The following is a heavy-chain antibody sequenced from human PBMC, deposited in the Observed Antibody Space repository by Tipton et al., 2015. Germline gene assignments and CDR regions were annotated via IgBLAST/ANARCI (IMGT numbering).Heavy chain of an antibody. V-gene: IGHV4-38-2*01. J-gene: IGHJ4*02. CDR3: ARKPVVRGAYYYFDY. D-gene: IGHD3-10*01. CDR2: ISHSGNT. CDR1: AYSISSDYY. Sequence: LRLSCAVSAYSISSDYYWGWIRQPPGKGLEWIGSISHSGNTYYNPSLKSRVTLSVDMFKDQFSLTLNSVTAADTAFYYCARKPVVRGAYYYFDYWGQGTLVTVSS.